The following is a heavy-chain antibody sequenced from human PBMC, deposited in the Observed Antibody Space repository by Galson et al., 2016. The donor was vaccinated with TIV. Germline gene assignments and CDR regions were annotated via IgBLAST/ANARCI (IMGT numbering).Heavy chain of an antibody. CDR3: TKVPSSGFSYYYGLDV. CDR2: ISGGGGST. D-gene: IGHD3-22*01. V-gene: IGHV3-23*01. CDR1: GFTFSIFA. Sequence: SLRLSCAASGFTFSIFAMTWVRQAPGMGLEWVSAISGGGGSTYYADSVKGRFTISRDNSKNTLFLQMNSLRADDTAVYYCTKVPSSGFSYYYGLDVWGVGTTFTVSS. J-gene: IGHJ6*04.